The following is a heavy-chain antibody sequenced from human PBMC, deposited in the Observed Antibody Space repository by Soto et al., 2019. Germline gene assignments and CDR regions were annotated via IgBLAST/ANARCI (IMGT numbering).Heavy chain of an antibody. Sequence: GXSVKVSCKGSVYTFTSYGITWVRQAPGQGLEWMGWISTYNGNTNYAQNLQGRVTMTTDTSTNTAYMELRSLRSDDTAVYYCARTYGNSWYSHWGQGTVVTVSS. J-gene: IGHJ1*01. CDR1: VYTFTSYG. CDR2: ISTYNGNT. CDR3: ARTYGNSWYSH. D-gene: IGHD2-2*02. V-gene: IGHV1-18*01.